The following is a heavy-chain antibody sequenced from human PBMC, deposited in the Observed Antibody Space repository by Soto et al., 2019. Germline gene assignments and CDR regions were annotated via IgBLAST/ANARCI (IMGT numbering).Heavy chain of an antibody. J-gene: IGHJ5*02. CDR1: GGSFSGYY. V-gene: IGHV4-34*01. CDR2: INHSGST. Sequence: LSLTCAVYGGSFSGYYWSWIRQPPGKGLEWIGEINHSGSTNYNPSLKSRVTISVDTSKNQFSLKLSSVTAADTAVYYCARGSVLIWFGESHNWFDPWGQGRLVTVSS. CDR3: ARGSVLIWFGESHNWFDP. D-gene: IGHD3-10*01.